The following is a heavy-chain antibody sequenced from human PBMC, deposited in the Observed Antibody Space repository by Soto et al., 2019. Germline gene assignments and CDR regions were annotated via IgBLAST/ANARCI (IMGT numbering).Heavy chain of an antibody. Sequence: SPLKVSRKAAGYTFTVDGISWLRQATEQGLEWMGWISAYNGNTNYAQKLQGRITMTTDTSTSTAYMGLRSLRSEDTAVSYCARVEFGNGMDFWGHGTTVTVS. CDR1: GYTFTVDG. J-gene: IGHJ6*02. D-gene: IGHD3-10*01. CDR2: ISAYNGNT. V-gene: IGHV1-18*01. CDR3: ARVEFGNGMDF.